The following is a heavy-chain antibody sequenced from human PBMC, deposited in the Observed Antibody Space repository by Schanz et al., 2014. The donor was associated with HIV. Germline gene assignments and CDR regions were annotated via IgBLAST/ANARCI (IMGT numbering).Heavy chain of an antibody. CDR1: GFTFSSSG. CDR2: IWHDGEKK. Sequence: QVQLVESGGGVVQPGRSLRLSCTASGFTFSSSGMDWVRQAPGKGLEWVAVIWHDGEKKDYADFVKGRFTISRDNSKNTVYLQMNSLRAEDTAVYYCAKGQRGIVRGDIDYWGQGTLVTVSS. CDR3: AKGQRGIVRGDIDY. J-gene: IGHJ4*02. V-gene: IGHV3-33*06. D-gene: IGHD3-10*01.